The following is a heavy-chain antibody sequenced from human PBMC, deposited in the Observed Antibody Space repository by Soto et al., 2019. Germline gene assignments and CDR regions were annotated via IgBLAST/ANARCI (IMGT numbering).Heavy chain of an antibody. V-gene: IGHV2-5*02. J-gene: IGHJ6*02. Sequence: QITLKESGPTLVKPTQTLTLTCTFSGFSLSTSGVGVGWIRQPPGKALEWLALIYWDDDKRYSPSLKSRLTITKDTSKNQVVLTMTNMDPVDTATYYCAHSFYNWNPGSGDYYYGMDVWGQGTTVTVSS. CDR1: GFSLSTSGVG. CDR3: AHSFYNWNPGSGDYYYGMDV. CDR2: IYWDDDK. D-gene: IGHD1-20*01.